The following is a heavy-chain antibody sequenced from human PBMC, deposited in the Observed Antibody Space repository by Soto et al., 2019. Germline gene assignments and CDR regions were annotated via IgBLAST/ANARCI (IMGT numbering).Heavy chain of an antibody. CDR3: AREGIAAGFDY. Sequence: VQLVESGGGVVQPGRSLRLSCAASGFTFSSYAMHWVRQAPGKGLEWVAVISYDGSNKYYADSVKGRFTISRDNSKNTLYLQMNSLRAEDTAVYYCAREGIAAGFDYWGQGTLVTVSS. CDR1: GFTFSSYA. V-gene: IGHV3-30-3*01. D-gene: IGHD6-13*01. CDR2: ISYDGSNK. J-gene: IGHJ4*02.